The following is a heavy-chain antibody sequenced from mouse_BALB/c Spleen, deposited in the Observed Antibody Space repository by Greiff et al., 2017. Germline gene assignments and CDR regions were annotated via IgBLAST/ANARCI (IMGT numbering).Heavy chain of an antibody. V-gene: IGHV2-9-2*01. J-gene: IGHJ2*01. CDR3: ARDEELSLDY. Sequence: VNLVESGPGLVAPSQSLSITCTVSGFSLTSYDISWIRQPPGKGLEWLGVIWTGGGTNYNSAFMSRLSISKDNSKSQVFLKMNSLQTDDTARYYCARDEELSLDYWGQGTTLTVSA. CDR1: GFSLTSYD. CDR2: IWTGGGT. D-gene: IGHD1-1*02.